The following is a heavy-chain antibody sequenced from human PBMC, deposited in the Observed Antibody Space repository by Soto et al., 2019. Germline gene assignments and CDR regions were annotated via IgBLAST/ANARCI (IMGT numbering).Heavy chain of an antibody. Sequence: GGSLRLSCAASGLPFSDYYMSWIRQAPGKGLEWVSYISSSSSYTNYADSVKGRFTISRDNAKNSLYLQMNSLRAEDTAVYYCARDRIAPGYWGQGTLVTVSS. V-gene: IGHV3-11*06. J-gene: IGHJ4*02. CDR2: ISSSSSYT. CDR1: GLPFSDYY. D-gene: IGHD6-13*01. CDR3: ARDRIAPGY.